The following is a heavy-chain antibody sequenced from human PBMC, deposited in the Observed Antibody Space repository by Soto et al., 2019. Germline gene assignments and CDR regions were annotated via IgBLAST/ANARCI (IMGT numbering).Heavy chain of an antibody. V-gene: IGHV1-3*01. Sequence: VASVKVSCKASGYTFTSYAMHWVRQAPGQRLEWMGWINAGNGNTKYSQKFQGRVTITRDTSASTAYMELSSLRSEDTAVYYCARGLPGMTPFDPWGQGTLVTVSS. CDR1: GYTFTSYA. J-gene: IGHJ5*02. CDR2: INAGNGNT. CDR3: ARGLPGMTPFDP. D-gene: IGHD5-12*01.